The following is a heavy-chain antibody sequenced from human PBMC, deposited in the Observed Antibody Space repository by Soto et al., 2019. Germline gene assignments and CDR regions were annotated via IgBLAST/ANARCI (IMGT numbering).Heavy chain of an antibody. V-gene: IGHV4-31*03. CDR2: IYYSGST. CDR1: GGSISSGGYY. CDR3: ARETYYYDSSGYYYPWFDP. J-gene: IGHJ5*02. D-gene: IGHD3-22*01. Sequence: SETLSLTCTVSGGSISSGGYYWSWIRQHPGKGLEWIGYIYYSGSTYYNPSLKSRVTISVDTSKNQFSLKLSSVTAADTAVYYCARETYYYDSSGYYYPWFDPWGQGTLVTVSS.